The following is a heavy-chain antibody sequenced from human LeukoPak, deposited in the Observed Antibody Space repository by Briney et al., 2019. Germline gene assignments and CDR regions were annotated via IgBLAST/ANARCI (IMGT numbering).Heavy chain of an antibody. CDR3: AKEVLQYYDLWSGYSNYFDY. Sequence: PGGSLRLSCAASGFTFSSYAMSWVRQAPGKGLEWVSAISGSGGSTYYADSVKGRFTISRDNSKNTLYLQMNSLRAEDTAVYYCAKEVLQYYDLWSGYSNYFDYWGQGTPVTVSS. J-gene: IGHJ4*02. CDR1: GFTFSSYA. D-gene: IGHD3-3*01. V-gene: IGHV3-23*01. CDR2: ISGSGGST.